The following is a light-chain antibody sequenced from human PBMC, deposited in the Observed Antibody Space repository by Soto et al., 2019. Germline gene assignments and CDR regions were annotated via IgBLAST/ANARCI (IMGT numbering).Light chain of an antibody. V-gene: IGKV3-20*01. Sequence: IVLTQSPGTLSLSPGEGGTLSCRASQSVSSNYLAWYPQKPGQTPRLLIYGASNRATGIPDRFSGNASGTDFTRTISRLKPEDSAVYYCQQYDRSLPLTFGGGNKVEIK. CDR3: QQYDRSLPLT. CDR2: GAS. CDR1: QSVSSNY. J-gene: IGKJ4*01.